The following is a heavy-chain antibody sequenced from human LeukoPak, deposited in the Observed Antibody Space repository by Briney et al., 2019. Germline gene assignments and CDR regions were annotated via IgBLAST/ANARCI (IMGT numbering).Heavy chain of an antibody. D-gene: IGHD4-17*01. CDR2: ISPDGSGR. CDR3: AKEYGDCRGFDY. V-gene: IGHV3-30*18. Sequence: GKSLSLSCAASGFIFTTYGIPWDRQAPGNGLEWVAVISPDGSGRHYADSVKCRFTITRDNAKDTLYLQVNSLRSEDTAVYYCAKEYGDCRGFDYWGQGALVSVSS. J-gene: IGHJ4*02. CDR1: GFIFTTYG.